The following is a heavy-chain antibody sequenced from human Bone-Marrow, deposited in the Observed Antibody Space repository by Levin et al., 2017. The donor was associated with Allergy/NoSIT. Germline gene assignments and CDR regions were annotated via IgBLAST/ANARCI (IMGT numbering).Heavy chain of an antibody. CDR2: IIPVHGTP. CDR3: ARHHPSIMIPFDI. D-gene: IGHD3-16*01. V-gene: IGHV1-69*13. J-gene: IGHJ3*02. CDR1: GGTFVTYG. Sequence: SVKVSCKTSGGTFVTYGISWLRQAPGQGLAWMGGIIPVHGTPNYAEKFQDRLTITADESTGTAYMELSSLRSEDTAVYYCARHHPSIMIPFDIWGQGTVVTVSS.